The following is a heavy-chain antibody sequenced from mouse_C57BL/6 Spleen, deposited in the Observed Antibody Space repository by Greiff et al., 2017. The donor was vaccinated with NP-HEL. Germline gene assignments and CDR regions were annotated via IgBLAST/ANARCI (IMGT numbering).Heavy chain of an antibody. Sequence: QVQLQQSGAELAKPGASVKLSCKASGYTFTSYWMHWVKQRPGQGLEWIGYINPSSGYTKYNQKFKDKATLTADKSSSTAYMQLSSLTYEDSAVFCCASTLFTGGDYWGKGTTLTVSS. CDR1: GYTFTSYW. V-gene: IGHV1-7*01. D-gene: IGHD6-1*01. J-gene: IGHJ2*01. CDR3: ASTLFTGGDY. CDR2: INPSSGYT.